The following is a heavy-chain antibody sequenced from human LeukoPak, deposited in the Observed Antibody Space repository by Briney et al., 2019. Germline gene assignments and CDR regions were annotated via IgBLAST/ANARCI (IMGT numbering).Heavy chain of an antibody. CDR1: GGSISSGDYY. Sequence: PSQTLSLTCTVSGGSISSGDYYWSWIRQPPGKGLEWIGYIYYSGSTYYNPSLKSRVTISVDTSKNQFSLKLSSVTAADTAVYYCARDRGPGTTFRYWGQGTLVTVSS. J-gene: IGHJ4*02. CDR2: IYYSGST. V-gene: IGHV4-30-4*08. CDR3: ARDRGPGTTFRY. D-gene: IGHD1-1*01.